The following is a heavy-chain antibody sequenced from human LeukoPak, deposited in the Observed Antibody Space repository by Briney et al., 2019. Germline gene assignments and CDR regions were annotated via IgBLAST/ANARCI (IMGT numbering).Heavy chain of an antibody. D-gene: IGHD2-2*01. Sequence: PSQRLSLTCAVYGGSFSGYYWSWIRQPPGKGLEWIGEINHSGSTNYNPTLKSRVNISVDTSKNQFSLKLSSVTAADTAVYYCARRPLGYCSSTSCAGRYWFDPWGQGTRVTVSS. CDR1: GGSFSGYY. V-gene: IGHV4-34*01. J-gene: IGHJ5*02. CDR2: INHSGST. CDR3: ARRPLGYCSSTSCAGRYWFDP.